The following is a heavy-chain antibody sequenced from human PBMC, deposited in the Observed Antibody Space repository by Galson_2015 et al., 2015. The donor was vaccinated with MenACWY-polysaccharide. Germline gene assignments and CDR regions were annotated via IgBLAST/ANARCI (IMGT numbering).Heavy chain of an antibody. CDR1: GFTFSTYA. Sequence: SLRLSCAASGFTFSTYAMSWVRQAPGKGLEWVSAISSSGGSTYYADSVKGRFTISRDNSKNTLYLQMNSLTAEDTAVYYCAKPAVAGPYYYYDGMDVWGQGTTVTVSS. J-gene: IGHJ6*02. D-gene: IGHD6-19*01. CDR2: ISSSGGST. CDR3: AKPAVAGPYYYYDGMDV. V-gene: IGHV3-23*01.